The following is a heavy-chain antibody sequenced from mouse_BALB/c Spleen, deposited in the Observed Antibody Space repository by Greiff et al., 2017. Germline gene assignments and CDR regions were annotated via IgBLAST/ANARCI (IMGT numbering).Heavy chain of an antibody. V-gene: IGHV7-3*02. CDR2: IRNKANGYTT. CDR3: ARDNGKMGYAMDY. D-gene: IGHD2-1*01. J-gene: IGHJ4*01. CDR1: GFTFTDYY. Sequence: EVMLVESGGGLVQPGGSLRLSCATSGFTFTDYYMSWVRQPPGKALEWLGFIRNKANGYTTEYSASVKGRFTISRDNSQSILYLQMNTLRAEDSATYYCARDNGKMGYAMDYWGQGTSVTVSS.